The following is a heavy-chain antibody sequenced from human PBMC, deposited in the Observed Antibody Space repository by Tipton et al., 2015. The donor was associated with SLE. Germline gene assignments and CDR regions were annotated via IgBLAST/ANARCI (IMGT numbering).Heavy chain of an antibody. CDR1: GYTFTGYY. V-gene: IGHV1-2*02. CDR2: INPNSGGT. J-gene: IGHJ6*02. CDR3: ARSKSSSPYPYYYYGMDV. D-gene: IGHD6-6*01. Sequence: QVQLVQSGAEVKKPGASVKVSCKASGYTFTGYYMHWVRQAPGQGLEWMGWINPNSGGTNYAQKFQGRVTMTRDTSISTAYMELSSLRSEDTALYYCARSKSSSPYPYYYYGMDVWGQGTTVTVSS.